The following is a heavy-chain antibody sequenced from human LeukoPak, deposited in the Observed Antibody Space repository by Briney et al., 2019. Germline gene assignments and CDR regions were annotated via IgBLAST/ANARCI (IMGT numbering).Heavy chain of an antibody. D-gene: IGHD6-13*01. J-gene: IGHJ5*02. CDR3: ARFSSSWTTGWFDP. Sequence: SETLSLTCTVSGGSISSYYWSWIRQPPGKGLEWIGYIYYSGSTNYNPSLKSRVTISVDTSKNQFSLKLSSVTAADTAVYYCARFSSSWTTGWFDPWGQGTLVTVSS. V-gene: IGHV4-59*12. CDR2: IYYSGST. CDR1: GGSISSYY.